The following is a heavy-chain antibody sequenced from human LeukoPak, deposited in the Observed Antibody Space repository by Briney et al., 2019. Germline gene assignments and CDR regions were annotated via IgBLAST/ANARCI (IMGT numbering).Heavy chain of an antibody. J-gene: IGHJ4*02. CDR3: AVETSQWQNVY. D-gene: IGHD2-8*01. CDR2: IYSGGST. V-gene: IGHV3-53*01. CDR1: GFTVSSNY. Sequence: GGSLRLSCAASGFTVSSNYMSWIRQALGKGLEWVSVIYSGGSTYYADSVKGRFTISRDNSKNTLFLQMNSLRAEDTAVYFCAVETSQWQNVYWGQGTLVTVSS.